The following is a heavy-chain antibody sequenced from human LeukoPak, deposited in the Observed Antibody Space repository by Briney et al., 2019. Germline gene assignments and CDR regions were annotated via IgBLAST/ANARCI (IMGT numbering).Heavy chain of an antibody. CDR3: ARGNGRPRVGRHFDY. V-gene: IGHV4-39*07. D-gene: IGHD2-8*01. CDR2: IYYSGST. CDR1: GGSISSSSYY. J-gene: IGHJ4*02. Sequence: PSETLSLTCTVSGGSISSSSYYWGWIRQPPGKGLEWIGSIYYSGSTYYNPSLKSRVTISVDTSKNQFSLKLSSVTAADTAVYYCARGNGRPRVGRHFDYWGQGTLVTVSS.